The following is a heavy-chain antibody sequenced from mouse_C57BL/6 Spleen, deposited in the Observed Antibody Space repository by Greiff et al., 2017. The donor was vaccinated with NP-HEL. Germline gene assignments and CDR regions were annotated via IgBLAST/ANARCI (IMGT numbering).Heavy chain of an antibody. CDR3: ARERDGYYGYFDV. J-gene: IGHJ1*03. CDR2: INYDGSST. CDR1: GFTFSDYY. Sequence: EVMLVESEGGLVQPGRSMKLSCTASGFTFSDYYMAWVRQVPEKGLEWVANINYDGSSTYYLDSLKSRFIISRDNAKNILYLQMSSLKSEDTATYYCARERDGYYGYFDVWGTGTTVTVFS. V-gene: IGHV5-16*01. D-gene: IGHD2-3*01.